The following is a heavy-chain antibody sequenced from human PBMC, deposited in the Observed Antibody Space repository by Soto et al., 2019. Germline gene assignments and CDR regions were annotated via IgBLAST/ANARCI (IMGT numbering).Heavy chain of an antibody. J-gene: IGHJ6*02. V-gene: IGHV1-69*01. CDR2: IIPIFGTA. Sequence: QVQLVQSGAEVKKPGSSVKVSCKASGGTFSSYAISWVRQAPGQGLEWMGGIIPIFGTANYAQKFQGRVTITADESTSTAYMELSSLRSEDTAVYYCARDREVVRSRGSAYGMDVWGQGTTVTVSS. D-gene: IGHD1-26*01. CDR3: ARDREVVRSRGSAYGMDV. CDR1: GGTFSSYA.